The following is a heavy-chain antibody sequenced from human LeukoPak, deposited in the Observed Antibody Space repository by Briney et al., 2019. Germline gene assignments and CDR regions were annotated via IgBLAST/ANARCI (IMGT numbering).Heavy chain of an antibody. CDR2: INPNSGGT. Sequence: GASVKVSCKASGYTFTGYYMHWVRQAPGQGLEWMGWINPNSGGTNYAQKFQGRVTMTRDTSISTGYMELSRLRFDDTAVYYCARGDDFWSGYSSGYLDWGQGTLVTVSS. D-gene: IGHD3-3*01. CDR3: ARGDDFWSGYSSGYLD. J-gene: IGHJ4*02. CDR1: GYTFTGYY. V-gene: IGHV1-2*02.